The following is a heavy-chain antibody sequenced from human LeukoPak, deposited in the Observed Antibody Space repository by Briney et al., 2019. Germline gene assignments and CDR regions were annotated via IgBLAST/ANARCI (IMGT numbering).Heavy chain of an antibody. V-gene: IGHV4-59*08. J-gene: IGHJ4*02. CDR1: GGSISSYY. CDR2: IYYSTNT. D-gene: IGHD3-3*01. CDR3: ARQSKGAYYPNY. Sequence: ASETLSLTCTVSGGSISSYYWSWIRQPPGKGLEWIGYIYYSTNTNYNPSLKSRVTISVDTSKNQFSLKLSSVTAADTAVYYCARQSKGAYYPNYWGQGTLVTVSS.